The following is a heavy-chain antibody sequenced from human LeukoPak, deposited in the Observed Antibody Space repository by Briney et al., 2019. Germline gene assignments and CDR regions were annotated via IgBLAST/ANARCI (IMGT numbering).Heavy chain of an antibody. V-gene: IGHV3-9*03. CDR1: GFIFEDYA. J-gene: IGHJ4*02. Sequence: GRSLRLSXAASGFIFEDYAMHWVRQAPGKGLEWVSGISWNSGTIDYVDSVKGRFTISRDNAKNSLYLQMNSLRAEDMALYYWVKGSAGAVAGNFDYWGQGTLVTVSS. CDR3: VKGSAGAVAGNFDY. D-gene: IGHD6-19*01. CDR2: ISWNSGTI.